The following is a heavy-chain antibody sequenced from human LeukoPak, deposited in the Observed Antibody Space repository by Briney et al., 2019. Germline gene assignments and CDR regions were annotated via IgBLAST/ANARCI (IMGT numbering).Heavy chain of an antibody. D-gene: IGHD4-17*01. J-gene: IGHJ6*02. Sequence: GGSLRLSCAASGFIFNDYAISWVRQAPGKGLEWVSGIHWSGTSRGYADSVKGRFTISRDNAKNSLYLDMNSLRAEDTALYHCARALYGDYYFYGLDVWGQGTTVTVSS. V-gene: IGHV3-20*01. CDR2: IHWSGTSR. CDR1: GFIFNDYA. CDR3: ARALYGDYYFYGLDV.